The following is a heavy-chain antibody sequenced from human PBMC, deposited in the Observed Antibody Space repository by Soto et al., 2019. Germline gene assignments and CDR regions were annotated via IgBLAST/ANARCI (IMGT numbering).Heavy chain of an antibody. D-gene: IGHD2-2*01. J-gene: IGHJ6*02. Sequence: QLQLQESGPGLVKPSETLSLTCTVSSASISSSSYTWGWTRQPPGKGLEWIGSIYYSGTTYYNPSLNSRVTVSVDMSKNQFSLKVTSVTAADTAVYYCARLHGYCISSSCHGHYAMDVWGQGTTVTVSS. V-gene: IGHV4-39*01. CDR2: IYYSGTT. CDR1: SASISSSSYT. CDR3: ARLHGYCISSSCHGHYAMDV.